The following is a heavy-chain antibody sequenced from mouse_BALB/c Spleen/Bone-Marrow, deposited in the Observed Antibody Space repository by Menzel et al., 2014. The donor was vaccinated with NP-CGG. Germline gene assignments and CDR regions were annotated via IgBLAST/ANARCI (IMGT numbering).Heavy chain of an antibody. J-gene: IGHJ3*01. D-gene: IGHD2-4*01. CDR1: GYSFTGFF. CDR3: ARVYDYDAWFAY. CDR2: INPYNGDT. Sequence: EVQLVESGPELVKPGASVKISCKASGYSFTGFFLNWVMQSRGKSLEWIGRINPYNGDTFYNPKFEGKATLTVDKSSSKAHMELRSLASKDSAVYYCARVYDYDAWFAYWGQGTLVTVSA. V-gene: IGHV1-20*02.